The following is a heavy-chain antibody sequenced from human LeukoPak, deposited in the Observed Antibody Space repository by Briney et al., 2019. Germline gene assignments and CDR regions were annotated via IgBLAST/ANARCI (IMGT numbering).Heavy chain of an antibody. J-gene: IGHJ4*02. CDR1: GGSISSSYYY. CDR2: LYYSGST. CDR3: AITSLSISSSWFVFDH. Sequence: SETLSLTCTVSGGSISSSYYYWGWIRQPPGKGLEWIGSLYYSGSTYYTPSLKSRVTISVDTSKNQFSLKLNSVTAADTAVYYCAITSLSISSSWFVFDHWGQGTLVTVSS. D-gene: IGHD6-13*01. V-gene: IGHV4-39*01.